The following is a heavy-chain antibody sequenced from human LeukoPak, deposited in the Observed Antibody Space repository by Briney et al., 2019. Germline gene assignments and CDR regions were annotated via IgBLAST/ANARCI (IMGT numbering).Heavy chain of an antibody. D-gene: IGHD6-13*01. Sequence: PSETLSLTCTVSGGSISSGGYYWSWIRQPPGKGLEWIGYIYHSGSTYYNPSLKSRVTISVDTSKNQFSLKLSSVTAADTAVYYCASQLRSSGYPLEFWGQGTLVTVSS. V-gene: IGHV4-30-2*02. CDR1: GGSISSGGYY. CDR3: ASQLRSSGYPLEF. J-gene: IGHJ4*02. CDR2: IYHSGST.